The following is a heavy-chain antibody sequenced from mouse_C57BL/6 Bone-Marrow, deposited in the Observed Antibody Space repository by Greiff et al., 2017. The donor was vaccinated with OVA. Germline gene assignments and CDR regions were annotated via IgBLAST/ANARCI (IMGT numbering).Heavy chain of an antibody. CDR1: GYTFTDHT. Sequence: QVQLQQSDAELVKPGASVKISCKVSGYTFTDHTIHWMKQRPEQGLEWIGYIYPRDGSTKYNEKFKGKATLTADKSSSTAYMQLNSLTSEDSAVYFCARRVTTVVATREFYYAMDYWGQGTSVTVSS. D-gene: IGHD1-1*01. CDR3: ARRVTTVVATREFYYAMDY. J-gene: IGHJ4*01. CDR2: IYPRDGST. V-gene: IGHV1-78*01.